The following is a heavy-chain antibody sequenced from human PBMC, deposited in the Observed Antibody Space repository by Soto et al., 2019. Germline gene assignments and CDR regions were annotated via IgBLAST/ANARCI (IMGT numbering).Heavy chain of an antibody. CDR1: GYTFTSYG. J-gene: IGHJ4*02. CDR2: ISAYNGNT. V-gene: IGHV1-18*04. D-gene: IGHD3-16*01. Sequence: ASVKVSCKASGYTFTSYGISWVRQAPGQGLEWMGWISAYNGNTNYAQKLQGRVTMTTDTSTSTAYMELRSLRSDDTAVYYCARVKITFWGVFTPTSPFDYWGQGTLVTVSS. CDR3: ARVKITFWGVFTPTSPFDY.